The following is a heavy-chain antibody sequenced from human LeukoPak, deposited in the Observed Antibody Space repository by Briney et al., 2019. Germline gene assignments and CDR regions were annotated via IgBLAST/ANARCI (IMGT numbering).Heavy chain of an antibody. Sequence: ASVKVSCKASGDTFTGYYMHWVRQAPGQGLEWMGWINPNSGGTNYAQKFQGRVTMTRDTSISTAYMELSRLRSDDTAVYYCARAGYCTNGVCPEDAFDIWGQGTMVTVSS. D-gene: IGHD2-8*01. CDR1: GDTFTGYY. CDR3: ARAGYCTNGVCPEDAFDI. CDR2: INPNSGGT. J-gene: IGHJ3*02. V-gene: IGHV1-2*02.